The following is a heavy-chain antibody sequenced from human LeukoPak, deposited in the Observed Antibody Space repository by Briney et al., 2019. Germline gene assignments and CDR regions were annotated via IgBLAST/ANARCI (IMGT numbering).Heavy chain of an antibody. Sequence: SGGSLRLSCAASGFTFSSYWMTWVRQAPGKGLEWVANMKQDGSEKYYVDSVKGRFTISRDNAKDSLYLQMNSLRAEDTAVYYCARDAMTTGGAFDSWGQGTMVTVSS. CDR2: MKQDGSEK. CDR3: ARDAMTTGGAFDS. V-gene: IGHV3-7*01. J-gene: IGHJ3*01. CDR1: GFTFSSYW. D-gene: IGHD4-17*01.